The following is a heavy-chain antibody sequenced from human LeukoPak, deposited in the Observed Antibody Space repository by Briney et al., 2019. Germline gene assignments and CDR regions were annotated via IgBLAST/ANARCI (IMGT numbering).Heavy chain of an antibody. Sequence: GGSLRLSCAASGFTVSSNYMSWVRQAPGKGLEWVSVIYSGGSTYYADSVKGRFTISRDNSKNTLYLQMNSLRAEDTAVYYCARDASGEAAGDDAFDIWGQGTMVTVSS. CDR3: ARDASGEAAGDDAFDI. D-gene: IGHD6-13*01. CDR1: GFTVSSNY. V-gene: IGHV3-66*01. J-gene: IGHJ3*02. CDR2: IYSGGST.